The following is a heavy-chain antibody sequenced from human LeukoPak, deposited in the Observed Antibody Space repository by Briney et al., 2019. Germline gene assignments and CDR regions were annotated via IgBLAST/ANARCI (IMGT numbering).Heavy chain of an antibody. CDR1: GDSISRSFYY. CDR2: IHYSGST. Sequence: SETLSLTCTVSGDSISRSFYYWGWSRQPPGKGLEWIGNIHYSGSTYYSPSLKSRVTISGDASKNQFSLKLSSVTAADTAVYSCARGPGGYYFDCWGQGTLVTVSS. J-gene: IGHJ4*02. D-gene: IGHD3-10*01. CDR3: ARGPGGYYFDC. V-gene: IGHV4-39*01.